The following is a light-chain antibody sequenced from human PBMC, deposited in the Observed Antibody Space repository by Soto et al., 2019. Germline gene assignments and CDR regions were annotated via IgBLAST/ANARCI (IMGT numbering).Light chain of an antibody. CDR2: GAS. Sequence: EIVMTQSPATLSVSPWERATLSCRASQSVSSNLAWYQQKPGQAPRLLIYGASTRATGIPARFSGSGSGTDFNLTISSLEPEDSALYYCQQYAGAPWTFGQGTKVDIK. J-gene: IGKJ1*01. CDR1: QSVSSN. CDR3: QQYAGAPWT. V-gene: IGKV3-15*01.